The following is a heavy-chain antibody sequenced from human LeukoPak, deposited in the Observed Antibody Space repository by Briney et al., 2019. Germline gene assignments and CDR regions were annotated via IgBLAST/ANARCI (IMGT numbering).Heavy chain of an antibody. Sequence: GGSLRLSSAASVFTFSSYSMNWVPQAPGKGREWVSYISSSSSTIYYADSVKGRFTISRDNAKNSLYLQMNSLRAEDTAVYYCARDLGYSYGFDYWGQGTLVTVSS. CDR3: ARDLGYSYGFDY. J-gene: IGHJ4*02. CDR2: ISSSSSTI. CDR1: VFTFSSYS. D-gene: IGHD5-18*01. V-gene: IGHV3-48*01.